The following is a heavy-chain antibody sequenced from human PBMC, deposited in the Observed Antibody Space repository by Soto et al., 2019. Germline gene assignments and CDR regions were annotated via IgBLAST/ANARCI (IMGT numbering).Heavy chain of an antibody. J-gene: IGHJ6*02. D-gene: IGHD3-10*01. CDR1: GDSVTGSSYY. CDR3: AAGQVSANAYGSPVPYYFYGMTV. V-gene: IGHV4-61*01. Sequence: QVQLRESGPGLVKPSETLSLTSTVSGDSVTGSSYYWSWVRQSPGKGLEWIAYIYYGDYTNYSPSPVSHAAISADTSRNQVSLKLTSVTAADTAVYSCAAGQVSANAYGSPVPYYFYGMTVWGQGTTVTVSS. CDR2: IYYGDYT.